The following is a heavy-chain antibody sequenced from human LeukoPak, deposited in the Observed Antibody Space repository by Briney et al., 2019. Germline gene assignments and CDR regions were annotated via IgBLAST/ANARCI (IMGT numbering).Heavy chain of an antibody. D-gene: IGHD3-10*01. J-gene: IGHJ6*03. V-gene: IGHV3-48*01. CDR2: ISSSSSTI. CDR1: GFTFSNYW. CDR3: ARDFRGDPPYYYYYYMDV. Sequence: GGSLRLSCEGSGFTFSNYWMGWVRQAPGKGLEWVSYISSSSSTIYYADSVKGRFTISRDNAKNSLYLQMNSLRAEDTAVYYCARDFRGDPPYYYYYYMDVWGKGTTVTVSS.